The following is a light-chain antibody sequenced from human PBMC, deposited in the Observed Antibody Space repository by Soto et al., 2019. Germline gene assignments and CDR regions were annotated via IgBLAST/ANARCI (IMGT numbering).Light chain of an antibody. CDR2: AAS. CDR1: QGISSY. CDR3: QQHLT. V-gene: IGKV1-9*01. Sequence: DIQMAQSPSFLSASAGDRVTITCRASQGISSYVAWYQQKPGKAPRLLIYAASTLQSGVPSRFSGSGSGTEFTLTISSLQPEDFAAYYCQQHLTFGGGTKVDIK. J-gene: IGKJ4*01.